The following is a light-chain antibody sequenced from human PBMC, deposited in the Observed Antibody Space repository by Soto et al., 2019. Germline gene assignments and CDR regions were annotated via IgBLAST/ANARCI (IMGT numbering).Light chain of an antibody. CDR1: QSIGDN. CDR2: AAS. Sequence: DIQMTQSPSSLSASVGDRVTITCRASQSIGDNLNWYQLKPGTAPNLLIYAASNLQSGVPSRFSGSGSGTDFTLTISKLQPEDFVSYFCQQSVNTPPTFGGGTKGEI. J-gene: IGKJ4*01. V-gene: IGKV1-39*01. CDR3: QQSVNTPPT.